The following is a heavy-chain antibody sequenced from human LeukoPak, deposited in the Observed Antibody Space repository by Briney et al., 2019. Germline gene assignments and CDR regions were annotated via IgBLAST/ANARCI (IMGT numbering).Heavy chain of an antibody. D-gene: IGHD3-10*01. CDR1: GLTFSSYA. J-gene: IGHJ4*02. Sequence: PGGSLRLSCAASGLTFSSYAMSWVRQAPGKGLEWVSVISISGGSTYYADSVKGRLTISRDNSKNTLYLQMNSLRAEDTAVYFSALARGELWQPIDYWGQGTLVTVSS. CDR3: ALARGELWQPIDY. V-gene: IGHV3-23*01. CDR2: ISISGGST.